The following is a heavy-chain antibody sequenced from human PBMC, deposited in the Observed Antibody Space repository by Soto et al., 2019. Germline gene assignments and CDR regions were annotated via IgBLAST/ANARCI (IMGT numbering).Heavy chain of an antibody. CDR3: ARGGSGYVWFNEF. V-gene: IGHV1-69*01. Sequence: QGQLVQSGAEVKKPGSSVKVSCKDSGGLFSSYAISWVRQAPGQGLEWMGGIIPVFGTTYYAEKFQGRVTITADESTNTAYMELSTLRFEDTAMYYCARGGSGYVWFNEFWGQGSLVTVSS. CDR2: IIPVFGTT. J-gene: IGHJ4*02. CDR1: GGLFSSYA. D-gene: IGHD3-22*01.